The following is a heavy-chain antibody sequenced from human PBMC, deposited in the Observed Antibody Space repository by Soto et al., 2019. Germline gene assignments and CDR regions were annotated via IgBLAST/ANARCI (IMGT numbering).Heavy chain of an antibody. D-gene: IGHD3-3*01. CDR1: GGSISSYY. CDR2: IYYSGST. J-gene: IGHJ6*02. Sequence: SETLYLTCTVSGGSISSYYWSWIRQPPGKGLEWIGYIYYSGSTNYNPSLKSRVTISVDTSKNQFSLKLSSVTAADTAVYYCARLAPAITIFGVVKYYYGMDVWGQGTTVTVSS. V-gene: IGHV4-59*01. CDR3: ARLAPAITIFGVVKYYYGMDV.